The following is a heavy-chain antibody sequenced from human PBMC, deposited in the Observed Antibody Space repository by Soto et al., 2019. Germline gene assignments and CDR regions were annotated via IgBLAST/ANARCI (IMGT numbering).Heavy chain of an antibody. Sequence: SVKVSCKASGGTFSSYTISWVRQAPGQGLEWMGRIIAIIGNTNYSQKFQGRVTITRDKSTSTAYMELSSLRSEDTAVYYCARDLGGWPDYWGQGTQVTVSS. CDR3: ARDLGGWPDY. V-gene: IGHV1-69*08. CDR2: IIAIIGNT. J-gene: IGHJ4*02. D-gene: IGHD2-15*01. CDR1: GGTFSSYT.